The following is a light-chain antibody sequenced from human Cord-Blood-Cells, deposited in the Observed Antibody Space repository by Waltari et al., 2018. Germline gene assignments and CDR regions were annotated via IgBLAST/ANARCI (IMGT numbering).Light chain of an antibody. Sequence: SVLTQPPSASGTPGQRVTISCSGSSSNIGSNTVNWYQQLPGTAPKLLIYSNKQRPSGVPGRFSGSKSGTSASLAISGLQSEDEADYYCAAWDDSLNGWVFGGGTKLTVL. CDR2: SNK. J-gene: IGLJ3*02. CDR3: AAWDDSLNGWV. CDR1: SSNIGSNT. V-gene: IGLV1-44*01.